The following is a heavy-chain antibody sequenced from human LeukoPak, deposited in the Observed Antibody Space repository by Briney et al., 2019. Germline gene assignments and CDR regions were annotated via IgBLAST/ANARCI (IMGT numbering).Heavy chain of an antibody. D-gene: IGHD3-22*01. V-gene: IGHV3-30*04. J-gene: IGHJ3*02. CDR2: ISYDGSNK. Sequence: GGSLRLSCAASGFTFSSYAMHWVRQAPGKGLEWVAVISYDGSNKYYADSVKGRFTISRDNSKNTLYLQMNSLRAEDTAVYYCARDLSYYYDKGDAFDIWGQGTMVTVSS. CDR3: ARDLSYYYDKGDAFDI. CDR1: GFTFSSYA.